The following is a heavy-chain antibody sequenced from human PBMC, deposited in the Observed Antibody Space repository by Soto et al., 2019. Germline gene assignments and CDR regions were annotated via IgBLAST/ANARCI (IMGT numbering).Heavy chain of an antibody. Sequence: GGSLRLSCAASGFTFSSYWMSWVRQAPGKGLEWVANIKQDGSEKYYVDSVKGRFTISRDNAKNSLYLQRNSLRAEDTAVYYCARAQGLGYCSGGSCYSSRYESGYYYYYYMDVWGKGTTVTVSS. CDR1: GFTFSSYW. D-gene: IGHD2-15*01. CDR3: ARAQGLGYCSGGSCYSSRYESGYYYYYYMDV. CDR2: IKQDGSEK. J-gene: IGHJ6*03. V-gene: IGHV3-7*01.